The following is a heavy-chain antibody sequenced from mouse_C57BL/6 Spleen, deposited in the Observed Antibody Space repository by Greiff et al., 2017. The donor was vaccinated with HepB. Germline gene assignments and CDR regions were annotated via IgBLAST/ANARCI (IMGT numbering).Heavy chain of an antibody. J-gene: IGHJ2*01. CDR1: GYTFTSYW. D-gene: IGHD4-1*01. Sequence: QVQLQQPGTELVKPGASVKLSCKASGYTFTSYWMHWVKQRPGQGLEWIGIINPSNGGTNYNEKFKSKATLTVDKSSSTAYMQLSSLTSEDSAVYYCARSGLGGDYFDYWGQGTTLTVSS. V-gene: IGHV1-53*01. CDR3: ARSGLGGDYFDY. CDR2: INPSNGGT.